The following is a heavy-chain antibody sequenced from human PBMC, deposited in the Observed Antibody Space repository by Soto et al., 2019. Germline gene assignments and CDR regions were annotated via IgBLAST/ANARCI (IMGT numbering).Heavy chain of an antibody. V-gene: IGHV4-4*02. CDR1: GGSISSSNW. J-gene: IGHJ5*02. CDR2: IYHSGST. D-gene: IGHD6-13*01. CDR3: ARRPDSSSWAQNWFDP. Sequence: QVQLQESGPGLVKPSGTLSLTCAVSGGSISSSNWWSWVRQPPGKGLEWIGEIYHSGSTNYNPSRKGRLTISVDKSKNRFSLKLSSVGAADTAVYYCARRPDSSSWAQNWFDPWGQGTMVSVSS.